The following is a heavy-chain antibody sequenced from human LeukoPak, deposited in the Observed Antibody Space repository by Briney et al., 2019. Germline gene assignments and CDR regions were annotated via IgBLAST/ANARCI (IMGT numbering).Heavy chain of an antibody. V-gene: IGHV4-39*07. Sequence: SETLSLTCTVSGGSISSSSYYWGWIRQPPGKGLEWIGSIYYSGSTYYNPSLKSRVTISVDTSKNQFSLKLSSVTAADTAVYYCARVGSGSGSIYWGQGTLVTVSS. D-gene: IGHD3-10*01. CDR1: GGSISSSSYY. J-gene: IGHJ4*02. CDR3: ARVGSGSGSIY. CDR2: IYYSGST.